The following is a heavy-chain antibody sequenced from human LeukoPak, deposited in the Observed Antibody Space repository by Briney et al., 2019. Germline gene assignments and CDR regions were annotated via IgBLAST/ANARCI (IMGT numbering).Heavy chain of an antibody. D-gene: IGHD4-17*01. Sequence: GGSLRLSCAASGFTFSSYGMHWVRQAPGKGLEWVAFIRYDGSSKYYADSVKGRFTISRDNSKNTLYLQMNSLRAEDTAVYYCARGEGYGDYYFDYWGQGTLVTVSS. CDR2: IRYDGSSK. V-gene: IGHV3-30*02. CDR1: GFTFSSYG. J-gene: IGHJ4*02. CDR3: ARGEGYGDYYFDY.